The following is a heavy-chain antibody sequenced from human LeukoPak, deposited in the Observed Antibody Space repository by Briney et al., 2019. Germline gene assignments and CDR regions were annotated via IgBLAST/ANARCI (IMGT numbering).Heavy chain of an antibody. CDR1: GYTFTSYY. D-gene: IGHD5-24*01. Sequence: ASVKVSCKASGYTFTSYYMHWVRQAPGQGLEWMGIINPSGGSTSYAQKFQGRVTMTRDTSTSTVYMELSSLRSEDTAVYYCARDTRRDGYNGIFDYWGQGTLVTVSS. CDR3: ARDTRRDGYNGIFDY. J-gene: IGHJ4*02. V-gene: IGHV1-46*01. CDR2: INPSGGST.